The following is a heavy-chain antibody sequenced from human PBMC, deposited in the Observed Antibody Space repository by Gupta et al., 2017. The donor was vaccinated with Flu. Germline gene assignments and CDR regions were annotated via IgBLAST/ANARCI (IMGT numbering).Heavy chain of an antibody. J-gene: IGHJ3*02. CDR2: VHHSGRA. D-gene: IGHD2-8*01. V-gene: IGHV4-59*01. CDR3: AKWSENSRSYDI. CDR1: GGSINSYY. Sequence: QVQLQEAGPGLVRPSETLSLTCTVSGGSINSYYWNWIRQPPGKGLEWIGYVHHSGRANYNPPLRSRVTMSVDTSKNQFSLKLTSVTAADTAFYYGAKWSENSRSYDIWGRGAMVTVSS.